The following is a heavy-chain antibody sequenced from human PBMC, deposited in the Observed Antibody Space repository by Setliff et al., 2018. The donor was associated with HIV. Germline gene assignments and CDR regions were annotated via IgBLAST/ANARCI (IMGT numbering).Heavy chain of an antibody. CDR3: ATRAIVVIPDY. J-gene: IGHJ4*02. CDR2: IYYSGST. Sequence: SETLSLTCTVSGDSITNSMHYWSWIRQPPGKGLEFIGSIYYSGSTYYNPSLKSRVTIFVDTSKNQFSLKVRSVTAADTAVYYCATRAIVVIPDYWGQGTLVTVSS. D-gene: IGHD3-22*01. CDR1: GDSITNSMHY. V-gene: IGHV4-39*01.